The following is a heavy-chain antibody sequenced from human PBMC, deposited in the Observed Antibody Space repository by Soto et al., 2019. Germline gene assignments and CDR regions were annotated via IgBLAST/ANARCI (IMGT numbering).Heavy chain of an antibody. CDR3: ARDRYYDSSGYYSDAFDI. V-gene: IGHV1-46*01. CDR1: GYTFTSYY. CDR2: INPSGGST. D-gene: IGHD3-22*01. Sequence: ASVKVSCKASGYTFTSYYMHWVRQAPGQGLEWMGIINPSGGSTSYAQKFQGRVTMTRDTSTSTVYMELSSLRSEDTAVYYCARDRYYDSSGYYSDAFDIWGQGTMVTVSS. J-gene: IGHJ3*02.